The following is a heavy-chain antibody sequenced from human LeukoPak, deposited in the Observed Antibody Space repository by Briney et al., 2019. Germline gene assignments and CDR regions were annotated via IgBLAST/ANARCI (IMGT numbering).Heavy chain of an antibody. V-gene: IGHV5-51*01. CDR1: GYDFSNYW. CDR3: VTHTLTGVFDK. Sequence: GESLKISCEASGYDFSNYWIGWVRQMPGKGLEWMGITLPASANVRYSPSFEGQVTISADKSINTAYLQWGSLKASDTAVYYCVTHTLTGVFDKWAQETLVTVSP. D-gene: IGHD1-14*01. J-gene: IGHJ4*02. CDR2: TLPASANV.